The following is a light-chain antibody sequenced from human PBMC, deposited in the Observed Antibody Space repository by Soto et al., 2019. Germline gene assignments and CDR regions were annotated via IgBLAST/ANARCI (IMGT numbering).Light chain of an antibody. CDR3: LQYGNSPET. CDR1: QTVSSSF. J-gene: IGKJ1*01. Sequence: EMVLTQSPDTLSLSPGERATLSCRASQTVSSSFLAWYQQRPGRAPRLLIYGASSRATGIPDRFSGSGSGTDFTLTISRLEPEDLAVYYCLQYGNSPETFGQGTRWIS. CDR2: GAS. V-gene: IGKV3-20*01.